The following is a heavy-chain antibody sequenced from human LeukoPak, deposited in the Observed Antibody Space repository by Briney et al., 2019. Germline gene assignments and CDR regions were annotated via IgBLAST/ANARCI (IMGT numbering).Heavy chain of an antibody. D-gene: IGHD1-26*01. J-gene: IGHJ6*03. CDR2: IYYSGST. V-gene: IGHV4-39*07. CDR1: GGSISSSSYY. Sequence: SETLSLTCTVSGGSISSSSYYWGWIRQPPGKGLEWIGSIYYSGSTYYNPSLKSRVTISVDTSKNQFSLKLSSVTAADTAVYYCARDNYQWGYYYYMDVWGKGTTVTVSS. CDR3: ARDNYQWGYYYYMDV.